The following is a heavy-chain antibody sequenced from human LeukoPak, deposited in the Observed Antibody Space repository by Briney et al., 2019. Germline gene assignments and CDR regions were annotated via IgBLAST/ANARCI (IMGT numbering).Heavy chain of an antibody. V-gene: IGHV3-21*01. CDR2: ISGSSSYI. D-gene: IGHD3-10*01. J-gene: IGHJ5*02. CDR3: ARGRGSGAARRSWFDP. Sequence: GGSLRLSCAASGFTFSSYSMNWVRQAPGKGLEWVSSISGSSSYIYYADSVKGRFTISRDNAKNSLHLQMSSLRAEDTAVYYCARGRGSGAARRSWFDPWGQGTLVTVSS. CDR1: GFTFSSYS.